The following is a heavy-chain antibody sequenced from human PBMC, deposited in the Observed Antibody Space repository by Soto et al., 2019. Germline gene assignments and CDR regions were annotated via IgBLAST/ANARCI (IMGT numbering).Heavy chain of an antibody. V-gene: IGHV1-18*04. CDR3: ARATGTLRSRNCDY. D-gene: IGHD1-1*01. CDR1: GYTFASYG. Sequence: GASVKVSCKASGYTFASYGLSWVRQAPGQGPEWMGWINTYSGNTNTAQNLQGRVTMTKDTSTSTAYMELRSLRSDDTAVYYCARATGTLRSRNCDYWGQGSLVTVSS. CDR2: INTYSGNT. J-gene: IGHJ4*02.